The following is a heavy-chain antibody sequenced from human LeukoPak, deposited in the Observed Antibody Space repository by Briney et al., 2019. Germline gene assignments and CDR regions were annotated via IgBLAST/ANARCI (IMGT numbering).Heavy chain of an antibody. J-gene: IGHJ4*02. CDR2: INPNSGGT. D-gene: IGHD2-15*01. CDR1: GYTFTGYY. V-gene: IGHV1-2*02. Sequence: ASVKVSCKASGYTFTGYYMHWVRQASGQGLEWMGWINPNSGGTNYAQKFQGRVTMTRDTSISTAYMELSRLRSDDTAVYYCARSIVVVVAATREYYFDYWGQGTLVTVSS. CDR3: ARSIVVVVAATREYYFDY.